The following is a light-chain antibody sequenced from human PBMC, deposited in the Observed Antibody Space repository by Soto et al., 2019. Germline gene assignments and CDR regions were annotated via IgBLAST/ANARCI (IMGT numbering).Light chain of an antibody. J-gene: IGLJ1*01. CDR3: GSYSSTDTPFV. V-gene: IGLV2-14*01. CDR1: STDVGCYNY. CDR2: EVT. Sequence: QSVLAQPSSVSGSPGQSITISSTGTSTDVGCYNYVSWYQHHSGKAPKLLIYEVTNRPSGISDRFSGSKSVNSASLTISGLQAEDESDYYCGSYSSTDTPFVFGTGTKVTVL.